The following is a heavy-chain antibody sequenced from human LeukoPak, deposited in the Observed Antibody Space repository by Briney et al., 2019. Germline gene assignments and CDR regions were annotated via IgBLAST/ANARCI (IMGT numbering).Heavy chain of an antibody. Sequence: GASVEVSCKASGGTFSSYAISWVRQAPGQGLEWMGRIIPILGIANYAQKFQGRVTITADKSTSTAYMELSSLRSEDTAVYYCARHTVDIVAPYAFDIWGQGTMVTVSS. J-gene: IGHJ3*02. D-gene: IGHD5-12*01. V-gene: IGHV1-69*04. CDR2: IIPILGIA. CDR3: ARHTVDIVAPYAFDI. CDR1: GGTFSSYA.